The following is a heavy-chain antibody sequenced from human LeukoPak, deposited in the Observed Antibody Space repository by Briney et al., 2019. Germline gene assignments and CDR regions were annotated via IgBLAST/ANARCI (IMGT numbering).Heavy chain of an antibody. CDR1: GFTFSSYS. D-gene: IGHD3-16*01. J-gene: IGHJ6*02. V-gene: IGHV3-48*02. Sequence: GGSLRLSCAASGFTFSSYSMNWVRQAPGKGLEWVSYISSRSSNIYYADSVKGPFTISRDNAKNSMYLQMNSLRDEDTAVYYCARIPGGYYYAMDVWGPGTTVTVSS. CDR3: ARIPGGYYYAMDV. CDR2: ISSRSSNI.